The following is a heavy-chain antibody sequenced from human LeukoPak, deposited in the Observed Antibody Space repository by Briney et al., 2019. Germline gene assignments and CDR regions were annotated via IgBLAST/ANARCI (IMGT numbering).Heavy chain of an antibody. Sequence: SETLSLTCAVSGGSISSSNWWSWVRQPPGKGLEWIGEIYHSGSTNYNPSLKSRVTISVDKSKNQFSLKLSSVTAADTAVYHCARGNSGYDFGWFDPWGQGTLVTVSS. CDR2: IYHSGST. CDR3: ARGNSGYDFGWFDP. J-gene: IGHJ5*02. V-gene: IGHV4-4*02. CDR1: GGSISSSNW. D-gene: IGHD5-12*01.